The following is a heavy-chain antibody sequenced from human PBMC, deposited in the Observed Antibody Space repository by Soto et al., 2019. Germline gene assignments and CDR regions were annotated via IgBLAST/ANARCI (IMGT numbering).Heavy chain of an antibody. J-gene: IGHJ6*02. CDR2: INYSGST. D-gene: IGHD5-12*01. Sequence: PSATPGITCPFAGGSISGYYWGWIRPTPGKGLEWIGYINYSGSTNYNPSLKRRVTISVDTSKNQFSLKLSSVTAADTAVYYCARVSGRGYSGYDYPRYYYYGMDVWGQGTKVT. CDR1: GGSISGYY. CDR3: ARVSGRGYSGYDYPRYYYYGMDV. V-gene: IGHV4-34*01.